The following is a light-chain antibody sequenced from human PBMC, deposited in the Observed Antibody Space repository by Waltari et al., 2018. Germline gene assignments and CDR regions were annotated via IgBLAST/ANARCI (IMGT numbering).Light chain of an antibody. CDR2: AAS. V-gene: IGKV1-6*01. Sequence: AIQMTQSPASLSVSVGDRATITCRASQSISNDLAWYQQKPGQAPKLLIYAASSLQSGVPSRFSGSGSGTDFTLTISSLQPEDFATYYCLQDYNYPWTFGQGTKVEIK. CDR1: QSISND. J-gene: IGKJ1*01. CDR3: LQDYNYPWT.